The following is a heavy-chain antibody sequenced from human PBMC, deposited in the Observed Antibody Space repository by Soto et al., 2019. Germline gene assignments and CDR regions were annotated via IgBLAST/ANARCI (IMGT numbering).Heavy chain of an antibody. J-gene: IGHJ4*02. Sequence: GGSLRLSCAASGFTFSSYSMNWVRQAPGKGLEWVSSISSSSSYIYYADSVKGRFTISRDNARNSLYLQMNRLRAEDTAVYYCARDLGPHSSGGVAWDYWGQGTLVTVS. CDR3: ARDLGPHSSGGVAWDY. V-gene: IGHV3-21*01. CDR1: GFTFSSYS. D-gene: IGHD6-19*01. CDR2: ISSSSSYI.